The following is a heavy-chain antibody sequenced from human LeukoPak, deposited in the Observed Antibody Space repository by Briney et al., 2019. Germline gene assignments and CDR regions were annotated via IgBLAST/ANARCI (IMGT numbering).Heavy chain of an antibody. Sequence: ASVKVSCKASGYTFTSYGISWVRQAPGQGLEWMGWISAYNGNTNYAQKLQGRVTMTTDTSTSTAYMELRSLRSDDTAVYYCARRRGEYYDILTGYYMSPYYFDYWGQGTLVTVSS. V-gene: IGHV1-18*01. D-gene: IGHD3-9*01. CDR1: GYTFTSYG. CDR3: ARRRGEYYDILTGYYMSPYYFDY. CDR2: ISAYNGNT. J-gene: IGHJ4*02.